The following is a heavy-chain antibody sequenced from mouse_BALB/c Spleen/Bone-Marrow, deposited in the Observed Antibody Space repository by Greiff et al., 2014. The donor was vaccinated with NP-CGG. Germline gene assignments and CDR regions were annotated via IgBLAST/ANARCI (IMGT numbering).Heavy chain of an antibody. CDR1: GYTFSSYW. CDR2: ILPGSGST. D-gene: IGHD2-14*01. CDR3: ARGGVRGGYWYFDV. J-gene: IGHJ1*01. Sequence: QVQLQQPGAELMKPGASVKISCKATGYTFSSYWIEWVKQRPGHGLEWIGEILPGSGSTNYNEKFKGKATFTADTSSNTAYMQLSSLTSEDFAVYCCARGGVRGGYWYFDVWGAGTTVTVSS. V-gene: IGHV1-9*01.